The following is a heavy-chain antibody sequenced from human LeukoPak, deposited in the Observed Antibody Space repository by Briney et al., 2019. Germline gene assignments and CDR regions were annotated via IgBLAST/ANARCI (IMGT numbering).Heavy chain of an antibody. Sequence: GASVKVSCKASGYTFTVYYMHWVRQAPGQGLEWMGWINPNSGGTNYAQKFQGRVTMTRDTSISTAYMELSRLRSDDTAVYYCAREPIYSSGWYLGYWGQGTLVTVSS. CDR2: INPNSGGT. CDR3: AREPIYSSGWYLGY. V-gene: IGHV1-2*02. CDR1: GYTFTVYY. D-gene: IGHD6-19*01. J-gene: IGHJ4*02.